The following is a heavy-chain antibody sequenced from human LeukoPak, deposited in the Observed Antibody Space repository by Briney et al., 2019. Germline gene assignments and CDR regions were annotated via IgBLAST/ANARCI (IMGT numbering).Heavy chain of an antibody. CDR3: AKDRFSMIVVVDFDY. CDR1: GFTFSSYA. D-gene: IGHD3-22*01. CDR2: ISGSGGST. V-gene: IGHV3-23*01. J-gene: IGHJ4*02. Sequence: GGSLRLSCAASGFTFSSYAMSWVRQAPGKGLEWVSAISGSGGSTYYADSMKGRFTISRDNSKNTLYLQMNSLRAEDTAVYYCAKDRFSMIVVVDFDYWGQGTLVTVSS.